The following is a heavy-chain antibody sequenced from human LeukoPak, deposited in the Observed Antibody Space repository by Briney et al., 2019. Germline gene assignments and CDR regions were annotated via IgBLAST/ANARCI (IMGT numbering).Heavy chain of an antibody. J-gene: IGHJ4*02. Sequence: SETLSLTCTVSGASISSYYWGWIRQPPGKGLEWIASRHYRGTTNYNPSLESRVTISVDTSRKQFSLKLSSVTAADTAVYYCARWFGEDGFDYWGQGTLVTVSS. CDR2: RHYRGTT. CDR3: ARWFGEDGFDY. V-gene: IGHV4-59*01. CDR1: GASISSYY. D-gene: IGHD3-10*01.